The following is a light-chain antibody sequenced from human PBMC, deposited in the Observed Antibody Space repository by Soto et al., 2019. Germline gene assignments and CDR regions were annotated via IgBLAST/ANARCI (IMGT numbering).Light chain of an antibody. J-gene: IGKJ1*01. CDR1: QNVGTNL. CDR3: FQSASSRRT. V-gene: IGKV3-20*01. Sequence: PGERATLSCRASQNVGTNLLSRFQQKPGQAPRLLVYGASTRATGIPDRFAGSGSERDFPHTISRLEPEDFAAYFSFQSASSRRTFGQGTTVEIK. CDR2: GAS.